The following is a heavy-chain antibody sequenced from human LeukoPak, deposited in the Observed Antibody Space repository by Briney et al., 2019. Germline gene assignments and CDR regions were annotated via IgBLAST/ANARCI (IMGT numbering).Heavy chain of an antibody. J-gene: IGHJ4*02. CDR2: IYYSGST. CDR3: ARGRFDWSIRPDY. CDR1: GGSISSYY. Sequence: PSETLSLTCTVSGGSISSYYWSWIRQPPGKGLEWIGYIYYSGSTNYNPSLKSRVTISVDTSKNQFSLKLSSVTAADTAVYYCARGRFDWSIRPDYWGQGTLVTVSS. V-gene: IGHV4-59*01. D-gene: IGHD3-9*01.